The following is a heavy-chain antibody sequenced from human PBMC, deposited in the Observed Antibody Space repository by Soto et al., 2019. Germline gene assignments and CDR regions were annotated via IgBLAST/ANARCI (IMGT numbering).Heavy chain of an antibody. D-gene: IGHD3-9*01. Sequence: SSETLSLTCTFSGDSISSSKYYWGWIRQPPGKGLEWIGSIYYSGSTYYNPSLKSRVTISVDTSKNQFSLKLSSVTAADTAVYYCARQHYDILTGYYTPWFDPWGQGTLVTVSS. CDR3: ARQHYDILTGYYTPWFDP. J-gene: IGHJ5*02. V-gene: IGHV4-39*01. CDR1: GDSISSSKYY. CDR2: IYYSGST.